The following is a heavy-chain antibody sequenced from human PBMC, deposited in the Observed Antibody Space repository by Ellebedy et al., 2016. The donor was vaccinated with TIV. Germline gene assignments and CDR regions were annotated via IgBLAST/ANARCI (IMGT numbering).Heavy chain of an antibody. V-gene: IGHV4-39*02. Sequence: GSLRLXXTVSGDFLTSDSSYWTWIRQPPGKGLEWIGAITYNGDTYYNPSLKSRVTISADTSKNHFSLNLNFVTAADTAVFYCARGKTGVDWFDPWGQGILVTVSS. J-gene: IGHJ5*02. CDR1: GDFLTSDSSY. CDR2: ITYNGDT. CDR3: ARGKTGVDWFDP.